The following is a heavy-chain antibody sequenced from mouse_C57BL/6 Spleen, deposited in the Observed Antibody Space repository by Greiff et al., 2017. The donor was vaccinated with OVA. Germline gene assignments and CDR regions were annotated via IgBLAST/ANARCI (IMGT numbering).Heavy chain of an antibody. CDR1: GFSFNTYA. Sequence: EVKLMESGGGLVQPKGSLKLSCAASGFSFNTYAMNWVRQAPGKGLEWVARIRSKSNNYATYYADSVKDRFTISRDDSESMLYLQMNHLKTEDTAMYYCVRRGQTGSFDYWGQGTTLTVSS. J-gene: IGHJ2*01. V-gene: IGHV10-1*01. D-gene: IGHD4-1*01. CDR2: IRSKSNNYAT. CDR3: VRRGQTGSFDY.